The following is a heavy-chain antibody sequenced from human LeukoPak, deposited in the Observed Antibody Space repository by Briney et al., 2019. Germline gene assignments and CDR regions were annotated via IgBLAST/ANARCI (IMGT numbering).Heavy chain of an antibody. CDR1: GGSISSGGYS. V-gene: IGHV4-30-4*07. CDR3: ARGRLQIGD. Sequence: PSETLSLTCAVSGGSISSGGYSWSWIRQPPGKGLEWIGYIYYSGSTYYNPSLKSRVTISVDTSKNQFSLKLSSVTAADTAVYYCARGRLQIGDWGQGTLVTVSS. J-gene: IGHJ4*02. CDR2: IYYSGST. D-gene: IGHD5-24*01.